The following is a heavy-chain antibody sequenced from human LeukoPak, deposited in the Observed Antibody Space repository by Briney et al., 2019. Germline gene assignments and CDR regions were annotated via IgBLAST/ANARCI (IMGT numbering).Heavy chain of an antibody. CDR1: GYTFTSYY. CDR2: INPSGGST. D-gene: IGHD3-10*01. Sequence: GASVKVSCNASGYTFTSYYMHWVRQAPGQGLEWMGIINPSGGSTSYAQKFQGRVTMTRDMSTSTVYMELSSLRSEDTAVYYCARALYGSGADYWGQGTLVTVSS. J-gene: IGHJ4*02. V-gene: IGHV1-46*01. CDR3: ARALYGSGADY.